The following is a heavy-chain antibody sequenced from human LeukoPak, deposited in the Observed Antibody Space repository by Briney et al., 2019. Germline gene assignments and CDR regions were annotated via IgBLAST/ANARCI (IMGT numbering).Heavy chain of an antibody. J-gene: IGHJ4*02. CDR3: ARGPSYGGNYLGDELDY. D-gene: IGHD4-23*01. V-gene: IGHV4-61*02. CDR2: IYTSSST. Sequence: PSETLSLTCTVSGGSISSGSYYWSWIPQPAGKGLESIVRIYTSSSTNYNPSLKSRVSISVDTSKNQFSLKLSSVTAADTAVYYCARGPSYGGNYLGDELDYWGQGTLVTVSS. CDR1: GGSISSGSYY.